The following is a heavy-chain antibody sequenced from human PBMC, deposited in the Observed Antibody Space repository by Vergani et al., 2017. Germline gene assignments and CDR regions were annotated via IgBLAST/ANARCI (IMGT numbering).Heavy chain of an antibody. Sequence: EVQLLESGGGLAQPGGSLRLSCEASGITFWKFGMHWVRQGPGKGLEWVSGISWNSGAVDYADSVRGRFTISRDNAKNSLFLEMNSLGFEDTAVYFCTKGSVYYNDMAGNGYDTYTGFDLGGQGTLVTVSS. CDR2: ISWNSGAV. D-gene: IGHD5-12*01. J-gene: IGHJ3*01. CDR3: TKGSVYYNDMAGNGYDTYTGFDL. V-gene: IGHV3-9*01. CDR1: GITFWKFG.